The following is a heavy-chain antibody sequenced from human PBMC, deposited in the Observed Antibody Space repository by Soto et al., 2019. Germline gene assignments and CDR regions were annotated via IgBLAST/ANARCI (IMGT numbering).Heavy chain of an antibody. J-gene: IGHJ4*02. CDR1: GFTFSSYW. D-gene: IGHD1-26*01. CDR3: ARGYSESFT. CDR2: INLDGTTT. V-gene: IGHV3-74*01. Sequence: GGSLRLSCAASGFTFSSYWMHWVRQSPGKGLVWVSRINLDGTTTSYADSVKGRFTISRDNAKNTLYLQMNSLRLEDTAVYYCARGYSESFTGGQGSLVTVSS.